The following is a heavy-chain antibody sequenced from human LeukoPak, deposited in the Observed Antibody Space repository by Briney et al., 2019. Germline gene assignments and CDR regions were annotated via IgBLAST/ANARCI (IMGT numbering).Heavy chain of an antibody. CDR1: GFTFSSYA. J-gene: IGHJ4*02. CDR3: ARSDFGWELRHFDY. D-gene: IGHD1-26*01. V-gene: IGHV3-64*01. CDR2: ISSNGGST. Sequence: PGGSLRLSCAASGFTFSSYAMHWVRQAPGKGLEYVSGISSNGGSTYYANSVKGRFTISRDNSKNTLYLQMNSLRAEDTAVYYCARSDFGWELRHFDYWGQGTLVTVSS.